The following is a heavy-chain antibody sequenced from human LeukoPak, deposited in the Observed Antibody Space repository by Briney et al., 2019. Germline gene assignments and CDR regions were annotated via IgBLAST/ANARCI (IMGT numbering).Heavy chain of an antibody. Sequence: PGGSLRLSCAASGFTFSDYYMSWVRPAPGKGLEWVSRINRSGGSRYYADSVKGRFTMSRDNSKNTLDLQMNSLRAEDTAVYYCAKGGSSWSEIDYWGQGTLVTVSS. CDR3: AKGGSSWSEIDY. CDR2: INRSGGSR. V-gene: IGHV3-23*05. D-gene: IGHD6-13*01. J-gene: IGHJ4*02. CDR1: GFTFSDYY.